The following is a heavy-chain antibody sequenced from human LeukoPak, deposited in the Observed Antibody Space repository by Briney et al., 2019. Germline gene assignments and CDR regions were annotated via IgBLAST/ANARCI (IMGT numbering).Heavy chain of an antibody. D-gene: IGHD3-10*01. CDR3: ARAPGYYGSGSYSSGGMDV. CDR1: GGSFSGYY. CDR2: INHSGST. V-gene: IGHV4-34*01. J-gene: IGHJ6*02. Sequence: SETLSLTCAVYGGSFSGYYWSWIRQTPGKGLEWIGEINHSGSTNYNPSLKSRVTISLDTSKNQFSLKLSSVTAADTAVYYCARAPGYYGSGSYSSGGMDVWGQGNTVTVSS.